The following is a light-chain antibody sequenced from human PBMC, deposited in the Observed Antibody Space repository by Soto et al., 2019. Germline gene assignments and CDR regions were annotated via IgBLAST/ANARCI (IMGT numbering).Light chain of an antibody. CDR2: DAS. J-gene: IGKJ1*01. V-gene: IGKV1-5*01. Sequence: DIQMTQSPSTLSASVGDRVIITCRASQSISTWLAWYQQQPGKVPTLLIYDASNLESGVPSRFSGSGSGTEFTLTISSLQPDDYATYYCQQYQSSWTFGQGTRWIS. CDR1: QSISTW. CDR3: QQYQSSWT.